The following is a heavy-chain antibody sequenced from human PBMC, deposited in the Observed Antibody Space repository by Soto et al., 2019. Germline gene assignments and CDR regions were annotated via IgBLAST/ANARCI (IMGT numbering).Heavy chain of an antibody. Sequence: QLQLQESGPGLVKPSETLSLTCTVSGGSVSSDSYNWDWIRQRPGKGLEWIGTIYYSGSTGYNTSIKSRVTIAEDTSNNLFSLKVTSVTAADAAVYYCARFYGNAFDIWGRGATVTVS. CDR1: GGSVSSDSYN. CDR2: IYYSGST. J-gene: IGHJ3*02. CDR3: ARFYGNAFDI. V-gene: IGHV4-39*01. D-gene: IGHD4-17*01.